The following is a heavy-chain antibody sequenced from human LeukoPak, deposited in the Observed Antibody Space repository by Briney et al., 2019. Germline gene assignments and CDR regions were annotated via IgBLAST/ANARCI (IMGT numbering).Heavy chain of an antibody. CDR3: AKVYSSSLSFDI. V-gene: IGHV3-30*18. CDR1: GFTFSSYG. D-gene: IGHD6-6*01. CDR2: ISYDGSNK. J-gene: IGHJ3*02. Sequence: GFLRLSCAASGFTFSSYGMHWVRQAPGKGLEWVAVISYDGSNKYYADSVKGRFTISRDNSKNTLYLQMNSLRAEDTAVYYCAKVYSSSLSFDIWGQGTMVTVSS.